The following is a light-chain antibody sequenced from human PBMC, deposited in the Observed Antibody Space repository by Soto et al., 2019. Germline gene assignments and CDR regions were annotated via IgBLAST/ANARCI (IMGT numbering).Light chain of an antibody. CDR2: DVN. V-gene: IGLV2-11*01. CDR1: TNY. Sequence: LTQPRSVSGSPGQSVTISCTGTTNYVSWYQQHPGKAPKLMIYDVNKRPSGVPDRFSGSKSGNTASLTISGLQAEDEADYYCCSFAGSYTSYFFGTGTKVTVL. CDR3: CSFAGSYTSYF. J-gene: IGLJ1*01.